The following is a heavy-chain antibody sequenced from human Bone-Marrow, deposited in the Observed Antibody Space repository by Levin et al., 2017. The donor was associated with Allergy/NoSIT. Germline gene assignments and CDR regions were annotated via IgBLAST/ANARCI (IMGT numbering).Heavy chain of an antibody. CDR1: GFTFSSYA. CDR3: VKAPIGCYSTTCRYGAFDV. D-gene: IGHD2-2*01. CDR2: ISSNGDST. Sequence: PGGSLRLSCSASGFTFSSYAMHWVRQAPGKGLEYVSVISSNGDSTYYADSVKGRFTISRDNSKNTLYLQMSSLRAEDTAVYYCVKAPIGCYSTTCRYGAFDVWGQGTMVTVYS. J-gene: IGHJ3*01. V-gene: IGHV3-64D*06.